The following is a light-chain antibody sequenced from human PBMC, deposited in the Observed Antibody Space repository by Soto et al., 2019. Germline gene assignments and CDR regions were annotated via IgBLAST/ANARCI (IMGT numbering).Light chain of an antibody. CDR2: KAS. CDR3: QQYNGYSPWT. Sequence: DIPMTQSPSTLSASVGDRVTITCRASQSISSWLAWYQQKPGKAPKLLIYKASSLESGVPSRFSGSGSGTEFTLTISSLQPDDFATDYCQQYNGYSPWTFGQGTKVEIK. V-gene: IGKV1-5*03. J-gene: IGKJ1*01. CDR1: QSISSW.